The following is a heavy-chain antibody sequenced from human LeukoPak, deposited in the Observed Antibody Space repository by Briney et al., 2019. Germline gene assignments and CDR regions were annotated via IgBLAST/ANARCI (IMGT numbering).Heavy chain of an antibody. CDR1: GDSISSSSYY. CDR3: ASYYDSSGYQMGFDAFDI. D-gene: IGHD3-22*01. V-gene: IGHV4-39*01. J-gene: IGHJ3*02. Sequence: PSETLSLTCTVSGDSISSSSYYWGWIRQPPGKGLEWIGSIYYSGSTYYNPSLKSRVTISVDTSKNQFSLKLSSVTAADTAVYYCASYYDSSGYQMGFDAFDIWGQGTMVTVSS. CDR2: IYYSGST.